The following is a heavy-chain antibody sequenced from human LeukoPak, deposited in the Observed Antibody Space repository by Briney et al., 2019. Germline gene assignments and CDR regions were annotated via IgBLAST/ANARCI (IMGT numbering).Heavy chain of an antibody. V-gene: IGHV3-23*01. Sequence: GGSLRLSCVTSGFTFSSYAMSWVRQAPGKGLEWVSAISGSSDDTKYTDYVKGRFTISRDNSKNTLYLQMNSLRAEDTAVYYCAKDRIPDGFYSIDHWGQGVLVTVSS. D-gene: IGHD3-3*01. CDR3: AKDRIPDGFYSIDH. CDR2: ISGSSDDT. CDR1: GFTFSSYA. J-gene: IGHJ4*02.